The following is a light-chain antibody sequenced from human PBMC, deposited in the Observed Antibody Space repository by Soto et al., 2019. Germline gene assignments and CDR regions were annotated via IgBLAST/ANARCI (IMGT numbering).Light chain of an antibody. J-gene: IGKJ5*01. CDR1: ESISRH. CDR2: AAS. V-gene: IGKV1-39*01. CDR3: QESYSTLSIT. Sequence: DIQMTQSPSSLSASVGDRVTITCRASESISRHLNWYQQKPGNAPKLLFYAASSLQNGVPSRFSGSGSGTDFTLTISNLQPGDFATYYCQESYSTLSITFGQGTRLETK.